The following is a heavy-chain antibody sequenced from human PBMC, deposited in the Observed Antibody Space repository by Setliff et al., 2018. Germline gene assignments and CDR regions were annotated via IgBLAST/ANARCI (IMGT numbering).Heavy chain of an antibody. D-gene: IGHD2-21*02. CDR1: GFTFSRYA. V-gene: IGHV3-64D*09. Sequence: PWGSLRLSCAASGFTFSRYAMHWVRQAPGKGLESVSAISSTGIPIYYADSVKARFSISRDDAQNTLYLQMSSLRTDDTDVYYCVKDPSVYGADSGSIWGQGTMVTVPS. CDR2: ISSTGIPI. J-gene: IGHJ3*02. CDR3: VKDPSVYGADSGSI.